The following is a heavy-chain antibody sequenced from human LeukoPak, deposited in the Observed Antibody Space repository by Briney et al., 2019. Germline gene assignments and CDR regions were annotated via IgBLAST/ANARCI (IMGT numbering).Heavy chain of an antibody. CDR1: GYTFTSYD. CDR3: ARDDASPTYYDFWSGYYLP. D-gene: IGHD3-3*01. CDR2: MNPNSGNT. Sequence: GASVKVSCKASGYTFTSYDINWVRQATGQGLEWMGWMNPNSGNTGYAQKFQGRVTMTRNTSISTAYMELSRLRSDDTAVYYCARDDASPTYYDFWSGYYLPWGQGTLVTVSS. V-gene: IGHV1-8*01. J-gene: IGHJ5*02.